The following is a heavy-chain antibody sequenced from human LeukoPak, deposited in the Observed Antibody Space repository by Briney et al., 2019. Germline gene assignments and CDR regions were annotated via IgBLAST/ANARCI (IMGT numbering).Heavy chain of an antibody. D-gene: IGHD3-22*01. CDR1: GGSISSSSYY. V-gene: IGHV4-39*01. J-gene: IGHJ4*02. CDR3: ARLGCYCDSSGYFYFDY. Sequence: NSSETLTLTCTVSGGSISSSSYYWGRIRQPPGKGLVWIGSIYYSGSTYYNPSLKSRVTISVDTSNNQFSLKLSSVTAANTAVYYCARLGCYCDSSGYFYFDYWGQGTLVTVSS. CDR2: IYYSGST.